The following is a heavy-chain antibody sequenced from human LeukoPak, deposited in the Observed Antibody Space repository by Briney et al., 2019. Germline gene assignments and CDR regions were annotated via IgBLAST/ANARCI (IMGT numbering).Heavy chain of an antibody. V-gene: IGHV3-74*01. CDR2: IKSDGSNT. Sequence: PGGSLRLSCAASGYTFSSHWMHWVRQAPGKGLVWVSRIKSDGSNTNYADSVKGRFTISRDNSKNTLYLQMNSLRAEDTAEYYCAKDSNGWYQRGSNYFDYWGQGTLVTVSS. CDR1: GYTFSSHW. CDR3: AKDSNGWYQRGSNYFDY. J-gene: IGHJ4*02. D-gene: IGHD6-19*01.